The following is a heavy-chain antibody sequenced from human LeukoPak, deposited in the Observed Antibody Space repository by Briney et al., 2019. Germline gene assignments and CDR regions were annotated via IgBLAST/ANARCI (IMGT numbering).Heavy chain of an antibody. CDR3: ARDRSGGYVSYFDS. Sequence: PGGSLRLSCAASGFTFSAYGMNWVCQAPGKGLEWVSHISGSSSTIYYADSVKGRFTISRDNAKNSLYLQMNSLRDEDTAVYYCARDRSGGYVSYFDSWGQGILVTVSS. V-gene: IGHV3-48*02. D-gene: IGHD3-22*01. J-gene: IGHJ4*02. CDR1: GFTFSAYG. CDR2: ISGSSSTI.